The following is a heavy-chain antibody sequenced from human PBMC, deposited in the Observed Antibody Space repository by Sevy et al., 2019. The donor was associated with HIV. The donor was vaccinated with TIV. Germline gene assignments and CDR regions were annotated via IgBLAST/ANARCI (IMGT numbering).Heavy chain of an antibody. CDR2: IYYSGRT. Sequence: SETLSLTCSVSGASISGYYWTWIRQTPGKGLEWIGYIYYSGRTNYNPSLQGRVAISSDTSKNQFSLKLSSVTAADTAVYYCARALAEYYYAMDVWGQGTTVTVSS. CDR1: GASISGYY. CDR3: ARALAEYYYAMDV. V-gene: IGHV4-59*01. J-gene: IGHJ6*02.